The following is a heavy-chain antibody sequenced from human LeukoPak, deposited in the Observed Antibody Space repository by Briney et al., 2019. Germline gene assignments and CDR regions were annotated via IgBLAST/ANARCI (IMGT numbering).Heavy chain of an antibody. J-gene: IGHJ6*02. CDR2: ISGSGGST. V-gene: IGHV3-23*01. CDR3: AKDYSRMYLYYDMDV. D-gene: IGHD1-26*01. CDR1: GFIFSSYA. Sequence: GGSLRLSCAASGFIFSSYAMSWVHQAPGKGLEWVSAISGSGGSTYYADSVKGRFTISRDSSKKTLYLQKNSLRAEDTAVYYCAKDYSRMYLYYDMDVWGQGTTVTVSS.